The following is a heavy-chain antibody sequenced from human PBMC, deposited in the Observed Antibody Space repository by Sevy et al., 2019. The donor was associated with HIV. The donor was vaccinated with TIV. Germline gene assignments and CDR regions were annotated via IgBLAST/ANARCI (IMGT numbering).Heavy chain of an antibody. CDR3: AREDSRFYRSNYFDY. Sequence: ASVKVSCKASGGTFSSYAISWVRQAPGQGLEWMGGIIPIFGTANYAQKFQGRVTITADESTSTAYMELSSLRSEDTAMYYCAREDSRFYRSNYFDYWGQGTLVTVSS. CDR2: IIPIFGTA. J-gene: IGHJ4*02. V-gene: IGHV1-69*13. CDR1: GGTFSSYA. D-gene: IGHD3-16*02.